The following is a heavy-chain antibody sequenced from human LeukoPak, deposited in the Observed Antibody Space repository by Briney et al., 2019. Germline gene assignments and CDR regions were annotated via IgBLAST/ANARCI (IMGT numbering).Heavy chain of an antibody. CDR1: GFTFSTYW. Sequence: GGSLRLSCAASGFTFSTYWMHWVRQGPGKGLVWVSRIKSDGSSTSYADSAKGRFTISRDNSKNTLYLQMNSLRAEDTAVYYCAKGRDAYNYFDYWGQGTLVTVSS. V-gene: IGHV3-74*01. CDR2: IKSDGSST. D-gene: IGHD5-24*01. J-gene: IGHJ4*02. CDR3: AKGRDAYNYFDY.